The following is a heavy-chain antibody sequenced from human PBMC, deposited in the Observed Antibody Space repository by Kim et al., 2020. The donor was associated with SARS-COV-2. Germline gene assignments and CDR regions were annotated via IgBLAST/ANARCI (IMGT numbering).Heavy chain of an antibody. V-gene: IGHV3-74*01. J-gene: IGHJ6*02. CDR3: ARDIGYVWGTPSGMDV. D-gene: IGHD3-16*01. Sequence: GGSLRLSCAASGFTFSSYWMHWVRQAPGKGLVWVSRINSDGSSTSYADSVKGRFTISRDNAKNTLYLQMNSLRAEDTAVYYCARDIGYVWGTPSGMDVWGQGTTVTVSS. CDR2: INSDGSST. CDR1: GFTFSSYW.